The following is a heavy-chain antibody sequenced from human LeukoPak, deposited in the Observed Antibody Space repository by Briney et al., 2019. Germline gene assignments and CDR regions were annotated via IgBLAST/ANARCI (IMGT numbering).Heavy chain of an antibody. CDR3: ANKPAGFDP. J-gene: IGHJ5*02. CDR2: ITGSGDYT. CDR1: GFTFSSSA. V-gene: IGHV3-23*01. D-gene: IGHD1-14*01. Sequence: GGSLRLSCAASGFTFSSSAMGWVRQAPGKGLEWVSSITGSGDYTYYADSVKGRFTISRDNSKNTLYLQMNSLRAEDTAVYYCANKPAGFDPWGQGTPVTVSS.